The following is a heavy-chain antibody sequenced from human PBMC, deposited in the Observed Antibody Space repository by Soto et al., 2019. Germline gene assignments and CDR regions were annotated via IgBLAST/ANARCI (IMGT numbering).Heavy chain of an antibody. J-gene: IGHJ6*03. V-gene: IGHV2-26*01. Sequence: HVTLKESGPVLVKPTETLTLTCTVSGFSLSNGKVGVSWIRQPPGKALEWLAHIFSNDEKSYRTSLKSRLTISEDTSKSQVVLTMTNVEPVDTATYYCARILFGRSVAGGYFYMDVWGKGTTFTVSS. CDR2: IFSNDEK. D-gene: IGHD6-19*01. CDR1: GFSLSNGKVG. CDR3: ARILFGRSVAGGYFYMDV.